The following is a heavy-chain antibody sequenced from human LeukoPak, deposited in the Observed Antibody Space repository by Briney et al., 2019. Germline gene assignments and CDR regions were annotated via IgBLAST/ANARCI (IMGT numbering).Heavy chain of an antibody. Sequence: SETLSLTCTVSGGSISSYYWSWIRQPPGKGLEWIGYIYYSGNTNYNPSPKSRVTISVDTSKNQFSLKLSSVTAADTAVYYCARRGDTSLSFDYWGQGTLVTVSS. J-gene: IGHJ4*02. CDR2: IYYSGNT. V-gene: IGHV4-59*01. CDR1: GGSISSYY. D-gene: IGHD2-2*01. CDR3: ARRGDTSLSFDY.